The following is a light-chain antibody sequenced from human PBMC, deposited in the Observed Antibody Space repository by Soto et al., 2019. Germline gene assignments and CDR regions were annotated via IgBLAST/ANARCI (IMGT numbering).Light chain of an antibody. V-gene: IGKV1-12*01. J-gene: IGKJ4*01. CDR1: QGISSW. CDR3: QQANSFPLT. CDR2: AAS. Sequence: DIKMTQSPSSLPTSVGDRLPLTCRASQGISSWLAWYQQKPGKAPKLLIYAASSLQSGVPSRFSGSGSGTDCTRTSSSLQPEDFATDYCQQANSFPLTVGGGTKVDIK.